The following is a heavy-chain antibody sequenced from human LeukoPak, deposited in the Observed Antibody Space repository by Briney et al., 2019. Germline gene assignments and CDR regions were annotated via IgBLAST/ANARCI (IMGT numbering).Heavy chain of an antibody. V-gene: IGHV4-34*01. CDR3: ARTIRRLWFGELLSEYYFDY. D-gene: IGHD3-10*01. CDR1: GGSFSGYY. CDR2: INPSGST. Sequence: PSETLSLTCAVYGGSFSGYYWSWIRQPPGKGLEWIGEINPSGSTNYNPSLKSRITISVDTSKSQFSLKLSSVTAADTAVYYCARTIRRLWFGELLSEYYFDYWGQGTLVTVSS. J-gene: IGHJ4*02.